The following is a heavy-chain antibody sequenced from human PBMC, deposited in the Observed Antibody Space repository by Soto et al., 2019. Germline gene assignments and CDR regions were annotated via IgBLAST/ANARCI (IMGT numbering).Heavy chain of an antibody. J-gene: IGHJ4*02. CDR2: LYYGRSA. D-gene: IGHD3-22*01. V-gene: IGHV4-59*01. CDR3: ALRSMAVVPEY. Sequence: QVQLQESGPGLVKPSETLSLTCAVSGDSISSYDCMWIRQPPGKGLESIGYLYYGRSANYNPSLKSRVTFAVDTSTNQCSLTLCSMTAADTAVYYCALRSMAVVPEYWGQGTLVTVSS. CDR1: GDSISSYD.